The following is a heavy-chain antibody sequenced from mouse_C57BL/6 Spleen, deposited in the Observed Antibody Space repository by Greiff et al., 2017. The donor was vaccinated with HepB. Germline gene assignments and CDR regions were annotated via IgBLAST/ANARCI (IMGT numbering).Heavy chain of an antibody. CDR3: ARRGLRREDAMDY. Sequence: EVQRVESGGGLVQPGGSLKLSCAASGFTFSDYYMYWVRQTPEKRLEWVAYISNGGGSTYYPDTVKGRFTISRDNAKNTLYLQMSRLKSEDTAMYYCARRGLRREDAMDYWGQGTSVTVSS. V-gene: IGHV5-12*01. D-gene: IGHD2-4*01. CDR1: GFTFSDYY. CDR2: ISNGGGST. J-gene: IGHJ4*01.